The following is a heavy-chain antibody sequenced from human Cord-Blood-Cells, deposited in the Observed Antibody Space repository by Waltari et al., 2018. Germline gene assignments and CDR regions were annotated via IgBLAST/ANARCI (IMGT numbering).Heavy chain of an antibody. CDR3: ARGHGDYGDYPPFYYFDY. J-gene: IGHJ4*02. CDR2: IYPGDSDT. D-gene: IGHD4-17*01. V-gene: IGHV5-51*01. Sequence: EVQLVQSGVEVKKPGASLKISCKGSGYSFTSYWIGWVRQMPGKGLEWMGIIYPGDSDTRYSPSFQGQVTISADKSISTAYLQWSSLKASDTAMYYCARGHGDYGDYPPFYYFDYWGQGTLVTVSS. CDR1: GYSFTSYW.